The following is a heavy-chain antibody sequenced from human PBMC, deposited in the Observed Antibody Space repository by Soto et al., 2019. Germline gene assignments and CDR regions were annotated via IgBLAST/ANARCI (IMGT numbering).Heavy chain of an antibody. J-gene: IGHJ3*01. Sequence: EVQLLESGGGLVHPGGSLRLSCAASGFTFSHYAMSWVRQAPGKGLQWVSTIFGSGAPTHYADSVKGRFGISRDNSNNMLFLEMNSLKDEDTAVYYCTREASSWGFAFDLWGQGTRVAFSS. CDR2: IFGSGAPT. V-gene: IGHV3-23*01. CDR3: TREASSWGFAFDL. CDR1: GFTFSHYA. D-gene: IGHD3-16*01.